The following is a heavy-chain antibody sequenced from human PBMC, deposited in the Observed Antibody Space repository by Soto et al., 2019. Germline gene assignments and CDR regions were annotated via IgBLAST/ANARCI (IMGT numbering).Heavy chain of an antibody. CDR1: GGSISSSNW. D-gene: IGHD3-3*01. CDR3: ARVSTIPRTSFGVGTWFDP. Sequence: QVQLQESGPGLVKPSGTLSLTCAVSGGSISSSNWWSWVRQPPGKGVEWIGEIYHSGSTTYNPSHKSRLTVSVDKSNNQFSLKLSSVTAADTAVYYCARVSTIPRTSFGVGTWFDPLGQGTLVTASS. CDR2: IYHSGST. V-gene: IGHV4-4*02. J-gene: IGHJ5*02.